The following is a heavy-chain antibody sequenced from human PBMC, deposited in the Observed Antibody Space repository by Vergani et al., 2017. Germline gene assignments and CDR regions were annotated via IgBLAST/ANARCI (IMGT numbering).Heavy chain of an antibody. D-gene: IGHD5-24*01. Sequence: QVQLVQSGAEVRKPGASVKVSCKASGYSLSDHYIHWVRQAPGQGLEWMGWINTNTGNPTSAQGFTGRFVFSLDTSVSTAYLQISSLKAEDTAVYYCARDRPDGYNSFDYWGQGTLVTVSS. V-gene: IGHV7-4-1*02. CDR1: GYSLSDHY. CDR2: INTNTGNP. CDR3: ARDRPDGYNSFDY. J-gene: IGHJ4*02.